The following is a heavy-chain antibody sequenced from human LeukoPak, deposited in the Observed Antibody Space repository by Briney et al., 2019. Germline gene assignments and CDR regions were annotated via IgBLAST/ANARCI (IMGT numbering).Heavy chain of an antibody. CDR2: ISSTSNYI. D-gene: IGHD1-26*01. J-gene: IGHJ3*02. Sequence: GGALRLSCAASGFTFSTYAIRWVRQAPGKGLEWVSCISSTSNYIFYADSVRGRITISRDNAKNSLYLQMDSLRAEDTAVYYCARGGIITSYAFEIWGQGAMVTVSS. CDR3: ARGGIITSYAFEI. CDR1: GFTFSTYA. V-gene: IGHV3-21*01.